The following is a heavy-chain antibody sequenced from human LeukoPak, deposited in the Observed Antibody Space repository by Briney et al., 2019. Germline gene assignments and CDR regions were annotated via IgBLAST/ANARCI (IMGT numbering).Heavy chain of an antibody. Sequence: GGSLRLSCAVSGFIFSYYGFQWVRQAPGKGLEWVAVTRFDGSIKQYADSVKGRFTISRDDSKNTLYLQMNFLKSEDTAVYYCSRWGGTRQYYFDYWGQGTLVTVSS. CDR3: SRWGGTRQYYFDY. CDR1: GFIFSYYG. V-gene: IGHV3-33*01. J-gene: IGHJ4*02. CDR2: TRFDGSIK. D-gene: IGHD1-1*01.